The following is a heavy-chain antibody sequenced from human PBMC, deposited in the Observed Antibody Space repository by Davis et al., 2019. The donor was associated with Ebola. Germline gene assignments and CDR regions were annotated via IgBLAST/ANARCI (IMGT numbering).Heavy chain of an antibody. D-gene: IGHD3-3*01. V-gene: IGHV4-34*01. Sequence: SETLSLTCAVYGGSFSGYYWSWIRQPPGKGLEWIGEINHSGSTNYNPSLKSRVTISVDTSKNQFSLKLSSVTSADTAVYYCARSTIFGVGDFDYWGQGTLVTVSS. CDR1: GGSFSGYY. CDR2: INHSGST. J-gene: IGHJ4*02. CDR3: ARSTIFGVGDFDY.